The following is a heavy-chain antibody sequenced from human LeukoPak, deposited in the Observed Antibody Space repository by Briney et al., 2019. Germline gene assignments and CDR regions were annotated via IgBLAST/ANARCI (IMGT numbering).Heavy chain of an antibody. Sequence: SETLSLTCTVSGGSISSYYWSWIRQPPGKGLEWIGYIYYSGSTNYNPSLKSRVTISVDTSKNQFSLKLSSVTAADTAVYYRARESPDRAFDYWGQGTLVTVSS. V-gene: IGHV4-59*01. CDR1: GGSISSYY. CDR3: ARESPDRAFDY. CDR2: IYYSGST. J-gene: IGHJ4*02.